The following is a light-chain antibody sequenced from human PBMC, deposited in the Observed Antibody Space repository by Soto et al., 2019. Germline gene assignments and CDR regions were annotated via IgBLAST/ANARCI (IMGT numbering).Light chain of an antibody. Sequence: QSVLAQPASLSGSPGQSITISCTGTSSDIGHYDYVSWYQQHPGKAPKLMIYHVTYRPSGVSNRYSGSKSGNSASLTISGLQADDEADYYCCSLTTSNTYVFGSGTKVTVL. V-gene: IGLV2-14*03. CDR1: SSDIGHYDY. CDR3: CSLTTSNTYV. CDR2: HVT. J-gene: IGLJ1*01.